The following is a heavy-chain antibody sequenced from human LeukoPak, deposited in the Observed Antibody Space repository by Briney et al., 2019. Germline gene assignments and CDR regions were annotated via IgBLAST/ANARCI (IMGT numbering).Heavy chain of an antibody. D-gene: IGHD5-18*01. V-gene: IGHV1-2*02. Sequence: ASVKVSCKASGYTFTGYYMHWVRQAPGQGLEWMGWINPNSGGTNYAQKFQGRVTMTRDTSISTAYMELSRLRSDDTAAYYCARGATVDTAMPYYYYMDVWGKGTTVTISS. CDR2: INPNSGGT. CDR1: GYTFTGYY. CDR3: ARGATVDTAMPYYYYMDV. J-gene: IGHJ6*03.